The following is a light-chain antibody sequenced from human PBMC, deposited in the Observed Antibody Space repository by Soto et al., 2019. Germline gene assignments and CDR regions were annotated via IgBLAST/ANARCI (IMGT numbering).Light chain of an antibody. Sequence: DVHMTQSPSSLSASVGDRVTITCRASQTISRNLNWYQQKPGKAPNLLIYGASNLQSGVPSRFTGSGSGTDFALAISSLPPEDFEPYYCQQSDTIPITFGQGTRLEIK. J-gene: IGKJ5*01. V-gene: IGKV1-39*01. CDR3: QQSDTIPIT. CDR1: QTISRN. CDR2: GAS.